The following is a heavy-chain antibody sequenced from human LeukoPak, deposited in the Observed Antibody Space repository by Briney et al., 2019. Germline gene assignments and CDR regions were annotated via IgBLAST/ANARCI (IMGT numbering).Heavy chain of an antibody. Sequence: GASVKVSCKASGGTFSSYAISWVRQAPGQGLEWMGGIIPIFGTANYAQKFQGRVTITADESTSTAYMELSSLRSEDTAVYYCASNYYDSSGYYSLDYWGQGTLVTVSS. J-gene: IGHJ4*02. CDR3: ASNYYDSSGYYSLDY. CDR2: IIPIFGTA. V-gene: IGHV1-69*13. D-gene: IGHD3-22*01. CDR1: GGTFSSYA.